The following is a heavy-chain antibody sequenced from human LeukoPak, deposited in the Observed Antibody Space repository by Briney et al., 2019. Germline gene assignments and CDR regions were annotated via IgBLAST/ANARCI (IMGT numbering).Heavy chain of an antibody. CDR2: IYYSGTT. CDR1: GDSISSSTYC. Sequence: SETRSLTCTVSGDSISSSTYCWGWIRQPPGKGLEWIGSIYYSGTTYYSPSLKTRVTISVDTSKNQFSLKLSSVTAADTAVYYCARLVSRRGYSFDYWGQGTLVTVSS. D-gene: IGHD5-18*01. V-gene: IGHV4-39*01. CDR3: ARLVSRRGYSFDY. J-gene: IGHJ4*02.